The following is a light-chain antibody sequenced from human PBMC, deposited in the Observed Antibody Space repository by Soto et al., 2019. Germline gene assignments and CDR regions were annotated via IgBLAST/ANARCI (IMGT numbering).Light chain of an antibody. V-gene: IGKV3-20*01. Sequence: EIVLTQSPGTLSLSPGERATLSCRASQSVSSSYLAWYQQKPGQAPRLLIYGASSRATGIPDRFSGSGSGTGFTLTISRLEPEDFAVYYCQLYGSSPASTFGGGTKVDIK. J-gene: IGKJ4*01. CDR1: QSVSSSY. CDR3: QLYGSSPAST. CDR2: GAS.